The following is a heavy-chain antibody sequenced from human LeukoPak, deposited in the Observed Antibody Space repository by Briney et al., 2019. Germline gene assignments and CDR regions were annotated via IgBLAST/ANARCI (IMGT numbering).Heavy chain of an antibody. CDR2: RKQDGSEK. Sequence: PGGSLRLSCAASGFTFSSYWMSWVRQAPGKGLEWVANRKQDGSEKYYVDSVKGRFTISRDNAKNSLYLQMNSLRAEDTAVYYCARGRYHHDSSGYSSFYHWGQGTLVTVSS. V-gene: IGHV3-7*01. CDR3: ARGRYHHDSSGYSSFYH. D-gene: IGHD3-22*01. CDR1: GFTFSSYW. J-gene: IGHJ4*02.